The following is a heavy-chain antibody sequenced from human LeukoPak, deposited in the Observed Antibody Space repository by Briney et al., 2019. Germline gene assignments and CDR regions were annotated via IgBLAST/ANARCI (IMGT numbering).Heavy chain of an antibody. J-gene: IGHJ4*02. CDR3: AKAMTSSTYYFDY. CDR2: ISLNDGST. V-gene: IGHV3-23*01. D-gene: IGHD3-9*01. Sequence: PGGSLKLSCTASGFTFRSYAMNWVRQAPGKGLEWVSVISLNDGSTYYADSVRGRFTISRDNSKNTLFLQMNGLRAEDTAIYYCAKAMTSSTYYFDYWGQGTLVTVSS. CDR1: GFTFRSYA.